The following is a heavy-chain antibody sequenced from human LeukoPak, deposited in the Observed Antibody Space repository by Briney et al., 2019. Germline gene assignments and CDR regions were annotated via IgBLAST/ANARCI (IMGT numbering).Heavy chain of an antibody. CDR3: ARDSPVVTAAIFYYDYGMDV. CDR2: INHCWWST. V-gene: IGHV1-46*01. J-gene: IGHJ6*02. CDR1: LYTVTRYF. Sequence: ASVNVSRMPSLYTVTRYFMHWVRQAPRQGRDGMGIINHCWWSTNYAQKLQGRVIMNRDMSTSNVYMELSSLRSEDTAVYYCARDSPVVTAAIFYYDYGMDVWGQGMMVTVSS. D-gene: IGHD2-2*01.